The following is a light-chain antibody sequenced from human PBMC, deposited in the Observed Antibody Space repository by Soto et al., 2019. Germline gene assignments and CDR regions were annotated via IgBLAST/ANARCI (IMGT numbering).Light chain of an antibody. V-gene: IGLV4-60*03. CDR3: ETWDSNSYVV. CDR1: IGHSSYI. J-gene: IGLJ2*01. CDR2: LEGSGSY. Sequence: QLVLTQSSSASASLGSSVKLTCTRSIGHSSYIIAWHQQQPGKAPRYLMKLEGSGSYNKGSGVPDRFSGSSSGADRYLTISNLQSEDEADYYCETWDSNSYVVFGGGTKLTVL.